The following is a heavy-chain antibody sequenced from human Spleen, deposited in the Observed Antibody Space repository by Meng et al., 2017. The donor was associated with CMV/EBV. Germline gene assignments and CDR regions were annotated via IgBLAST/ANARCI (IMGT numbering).Heavy chain of an antibody. CDR2: IYSGGST. J-gene: IGHJ5*02. D-gene: IGHD6-6*01. CDR3: ARGGFDPLGFYPEAAGGIAARPPSGFDP. V-gene: IGHV3-53*01. Sequence: WVRQAPGKGLEWVSVIYSGGSTYYADSVKGRFTISRDNSKNTLYLQMNSLRAEDTAVYYCARGGFDPLGFYPEAAGGIAARPPSGFDPWGQGTLVTVSS.